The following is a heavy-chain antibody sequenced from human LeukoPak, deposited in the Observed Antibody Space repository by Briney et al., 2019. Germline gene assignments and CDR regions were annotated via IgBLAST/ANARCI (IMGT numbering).Heavy chain of an antibody. J-gene: IGHJ4*02. Sequence: SETLSLTCAVSGGSISSYYWSWIRQPAGKGLEWIGRIYTRGSTNYNPSLKSRVTMSVDTSKNQFSLRLSSVTAADTAVYYCARDFRVASFDYWGQGTLVTVSS. CDR1: GGSISSYY. D-gene: IGHD2-15*01. CDR3: ARDFRVASFDY. V-gene: IGHV4-4*07. CDR2: IYTRGST.